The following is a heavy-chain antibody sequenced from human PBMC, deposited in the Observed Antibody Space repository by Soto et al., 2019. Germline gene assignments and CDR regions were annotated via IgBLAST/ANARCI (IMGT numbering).Heavy chain of an antibody. D-gene: IGHD6-13*01. J-gene: IGHJ3*02. CDR3: TGAAGAFDI. CDR1: GFTFGDYA. CDR2: IRSKAYGGTT. Sequence: GGSLRLSCTASGFTFGDYAMSWVRQAPGKGLEWVGFIRSKAYGGTTEYAASVKGRFTISRDDSKSIAYLQMNSLKTEDTAVYYCTGAAGAFDIWGQGTMVTVSS. V-gene: IGHV3-49*04.